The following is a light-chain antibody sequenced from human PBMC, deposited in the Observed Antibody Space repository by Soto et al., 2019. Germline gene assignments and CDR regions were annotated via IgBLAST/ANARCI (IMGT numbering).Light chain of an antibody. Sequence: EIVLTQSPATLSLSPGERATLSCRASQSVSSYLAWYQQKPGQAPRLLIYDASNRATGIPARFSGSGSGTDFTLTIRSLEPEDFAVYYCQHRRHWRPTVGQGTKLEIK. V-gene: IGKV3-11*01. CDR3: QHRRHWRPT. J-gene: IGKJ2*01. CDR2: DAS. CDR1: QSVSSY.